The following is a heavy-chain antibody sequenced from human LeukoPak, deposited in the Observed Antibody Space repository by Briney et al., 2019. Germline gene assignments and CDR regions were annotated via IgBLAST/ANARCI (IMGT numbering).Heavy chain of an antibody. J-gene: IGHJ2*01. CDR2: IYYTGSA. CDR1: GGSISTYY. Sequence: PSETLSLTCTVSGGSISTYYWSWIRQTPGKGLEWIGYIYYTGSAKYNPSLKSRVTISVDTSKNQFSLKLSSVTAADTAVYFCARDRGRKYQLRYWYFDVWGRGTLVTVSS. V-gene: IGHV4-59*12. D-gene: IGHD2-2*01. CDR3: ARDRGRKYQLRYWYFDV.